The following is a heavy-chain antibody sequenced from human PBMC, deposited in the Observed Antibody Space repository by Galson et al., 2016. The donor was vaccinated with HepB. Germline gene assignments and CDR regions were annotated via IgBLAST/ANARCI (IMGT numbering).Heavy chain of an antibody. CDR3: ARSGDGNWFES. D-gene: IGHD3-10*01. CDR1: GYTFTSYG. V-gene: IGHV1-18*04. CDR2: ISGYNGYS. J-gene: IGHJ5*01. Sequence: SVKVSCKASGYTFTSYGIGWVRQAPGQGLEWMGWISGYNGYSDSAQKLQGRVTMTTDTSTSPAYMELSILRSDDTAVYFCARSGDGNWFESWGQGTLVTVSS.